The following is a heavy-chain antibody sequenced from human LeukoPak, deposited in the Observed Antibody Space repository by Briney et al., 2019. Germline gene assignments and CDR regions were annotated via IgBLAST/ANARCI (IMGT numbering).Heavy chain of an antibody. V-gene: IGHV3-48*04. D-gene: IGHD3-10*01. Sequence: GGSLRLSCAASGFTFSSYSMNWVRRAPGKGLEWVSGISWNSGSIGYADSVKGRFTISRDNARNSLYLQMNSLRAEDTAVYYCAIPPLSGTGSSRPLAGMDVWGQGTTVTVSS. CDR2: ISWNSGSI. CDR1: GFTFSSYS. CDR3: AIPPLSGTGSSRPLAGMDV. J-gene: IGHJ6*02.